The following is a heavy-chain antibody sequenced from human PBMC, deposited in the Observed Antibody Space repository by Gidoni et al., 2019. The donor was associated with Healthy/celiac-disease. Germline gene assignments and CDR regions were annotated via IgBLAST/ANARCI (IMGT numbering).Heavy chain of an antibody. J-gene: IGHJ4*02. CDR2: INHSGST. Sequence: QVQLQQWGAGLLKPSETLSPTCAVYGGSFSGYYWSWIRQPPGKGLEWIGEINHSGSTNYNPSLKSRVTISVDTSKNQFSLKLSSVTAADTAVYYCARVGKPKGIGCSGGSCYSRGWFDYWGQGTLVTVSS. CDR3: ARVGKPKGIGCSGGSCYSRGWFDY. CDR1: GGSFSGYY. D-gene: IGHD2-15*01. V-gene: IGHV4-34*01.